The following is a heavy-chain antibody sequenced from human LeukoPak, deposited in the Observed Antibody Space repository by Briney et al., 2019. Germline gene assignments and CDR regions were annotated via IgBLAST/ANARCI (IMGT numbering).Heavy chain of an antibody. J-gene: IGHJ4*02. CDR2: IYTSEST. CDR1: SGSIIRDNYY. Sequence: SETLSLTCTVSSGSIIRDNYYWRWIRQPAGKGLEWDGRIYTSESTNYNPSLKSRVTISIDTSKNQLSLKLRSVTAADTAVYYCARGDFWSGYLDCWGQGTLVTVSS. CDR3: ARGDFWSGYLDC. V-gene: IGHV4-61*02. D-gene: IGHD3-3*01.